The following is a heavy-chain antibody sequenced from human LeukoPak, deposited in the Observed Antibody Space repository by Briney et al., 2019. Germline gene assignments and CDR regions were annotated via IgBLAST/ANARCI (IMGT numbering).Heavy chain of an antibody. CDR1: GYSFTGYW. J-gene: IGHJ3*02. V-gene: IGHV5-51*01. Sequence: GESLKISFKGSGYSFTGYWIGWVRQMPGKGLGWMGMIYPADSDSRYSPSFQGQVTISADKSINTAYLQWSSLKASDTAMYYCARHTGSTGAFDIWGQGTMVTVSS. CDR2: IYPADSDS. CDR3: ARHTGSTGAFDI. D-gene: IGHD1-1*01.